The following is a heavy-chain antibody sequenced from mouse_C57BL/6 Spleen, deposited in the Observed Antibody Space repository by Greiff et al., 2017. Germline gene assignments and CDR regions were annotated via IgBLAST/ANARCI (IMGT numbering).Heavy chain of an antibody. CDR2: IYPGSGNT. CDR1: GYTFTDYY. V-gene: IGHV1-76*01. CDR3: ARGDYGSSYWNFDV. D-gene: IGHD1-1*01. J-gene: IGHJ1*03. Sequence: VQLQESGAELVRPGASVKLSCKASGYTFTDYYINWVKQRPGQGLEWIARIYPGSGNTYYNEKFKGKATLTAEKSSSTAYMQLSSLTSEDSAVXFCARGDYGSSYWNFDVWGTGTTVTVSS.